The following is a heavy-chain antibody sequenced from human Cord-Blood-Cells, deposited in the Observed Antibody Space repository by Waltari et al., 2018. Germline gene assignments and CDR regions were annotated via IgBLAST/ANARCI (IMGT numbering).Heavy chain of an antibody. J-gene: IGHJ4*02. CDR2: SNPNRGGT. Sequence: QVQLVQSGAEVKKPGASVKVSSTASGYTFTGSYMPWVRQAHGQGLWWMGWSNPNRGGTNYAQKFQGRVTMTRDTSISTAYMELSRLRSDDTAVYYCARAPRYNWNDFDYWGQGTLVTVSS. CDR3: ARAPRYNWNDFDY. V-gene: IGHV1-2*02. D-gene: IGHD1-1*01. CDR1: GYTFTGSY.